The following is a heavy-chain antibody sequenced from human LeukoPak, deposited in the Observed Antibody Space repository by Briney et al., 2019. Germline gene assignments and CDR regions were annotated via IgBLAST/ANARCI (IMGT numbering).Heavy chain of an antibody. CDR3: ARNGFRTPCGIDCYSDYMDV. V-gene: IGHV4-59*02. Sequence: PSETLSFTCTVSGGSVSGDSWTWIRQPAGKGLEWIGYIYYTGAINYNPSLKSRVVMSVDPSKNQFSLQVTSVTAADTAVYFCARNGFRTPCGIDCYSDYMDVWGKGAAVTVSS. CDR2: IYYTGAI. J-gene: IGHJ6*03. D-gene: IGHD2-21*02. CDR1: GGSVSGDS.